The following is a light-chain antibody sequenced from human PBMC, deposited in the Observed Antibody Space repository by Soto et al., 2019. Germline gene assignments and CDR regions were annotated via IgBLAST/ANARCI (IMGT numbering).Light chain of an antibody. CDR2: YVD. CDR1: SRDVGAYDY. CDR3: CSYADGSIYF. V-gene: IGLV2-14*03. Sequence: QSVLTQPASVSGSPGQSITISCTGTSRDVGAYDYVSWYLQYPDKAPQLLIYYVDHRPSGVSSRFSGSKSGNTASLTISVLQAEYEGDYYCCSYADGSIYFFGTGTKLTVL. J-gene: IGLJ1*01.